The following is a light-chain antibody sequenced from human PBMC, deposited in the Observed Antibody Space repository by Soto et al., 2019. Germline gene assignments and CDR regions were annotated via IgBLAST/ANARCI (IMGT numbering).Light chain of an antibody. CDR1: QSISVY. Sequence: EIVLTQTPATLSLSPGERATLSCRASQSISVYLAWYQQKPGQAPRLLIYGASSRATGIPDRFSGSGSGTDFTLTISRLEPEDFAVYYCQQRSNWPPINFGQGTRLEIK. CDR3: QQRSNWPPIN. CDR2: GAS. J-gene: IGKJ5*01. V-gene: IGKV3-11*01.